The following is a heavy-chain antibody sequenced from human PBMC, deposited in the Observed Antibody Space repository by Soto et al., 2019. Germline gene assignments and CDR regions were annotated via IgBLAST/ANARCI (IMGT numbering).Heavy chain of an antibody. V-gene: IGHV6-1*01. J-gene: IGHJ4*02. D-gene: IGHD3-22*01. CDR2: TYYRSKWCN. CDR3: ARVRRSNGYYYGY. CDR1: GDSVSSNSAA. Sequence: SQTLSLTCAISGDSVSSNSAAWNWSRQSPSRGLGWLGRTYYRSKWCNDYAVSVKSRITINPDTSKNQFSLQLNSVTPEDTAVYYCARVRRSNGYYYGYWGQGTPVTVSS.